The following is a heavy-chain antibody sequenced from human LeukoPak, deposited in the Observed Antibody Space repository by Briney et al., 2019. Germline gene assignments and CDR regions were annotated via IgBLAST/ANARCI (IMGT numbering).Heavy chain of an antibody. D-gene: IGHD3-16*02. J-gene: IGHJ3*02. CDR1: GGSISSYY. Sequence: SETLSLTCTVSGGSISSYYWSWIRQPPGKGLEWIGYIYYSGSTNYNPSLKSRVTISVDTSKNQFSLKLSSVTAADTAVYYCARDMSAMITFGGVIVSDAFDIWGQGTMVTVSS. V-gene: IGHV4-59*12. CDR3: ARDMSAMITFGGVIVSDAFDI. CDR2: IYYSGST.